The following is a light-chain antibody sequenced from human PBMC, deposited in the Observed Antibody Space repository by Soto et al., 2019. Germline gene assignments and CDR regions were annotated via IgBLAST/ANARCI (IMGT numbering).Light chain of an antibody. CDR1: QSLGGS. CDR3: QHRADWPLT. J-gene: IGKJ4*01. V-gene: IGKV3-11*01. CDR2: DGS. Sequence: EIVLTQSPATLSLSPGERATLSCRASQSLGGSLAWYQQEPGQPPRLLIYDGSTRAPGIPARFSGSGSGTDFTLTISGLEPEDFAVYYCQHRADWPLTFGGRTKVEI.